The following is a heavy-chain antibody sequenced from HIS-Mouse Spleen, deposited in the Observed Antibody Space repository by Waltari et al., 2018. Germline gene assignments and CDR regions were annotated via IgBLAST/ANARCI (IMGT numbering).Heavy chain of an antibody. J-gene: IGHJ2*01. Sequence: QLQLQESGPGLEKPSETLSLTCTVSGGSISSSSYYWGWVRQPPGNGLEWIGCIYYSGGTYDNPTLKSRVTLSVHTPKNQFSLKLSSVPAANTAVYYCAREIPYSSSWYDWYFDLWGRGTLVPVSS. CDR3: AREIPYSSSWYDWYFDL. CDR1: GGSISSSSYY. V-gene: IGHV4-39*07. D-gene: IGHD6-13*01. CDR2: IYYSGGT.